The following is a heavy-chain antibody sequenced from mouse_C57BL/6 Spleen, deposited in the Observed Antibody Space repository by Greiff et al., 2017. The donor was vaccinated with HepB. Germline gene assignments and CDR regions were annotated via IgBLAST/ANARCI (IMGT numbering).Heavy chain of an antibody. CDR2: IRNKANGYTT. J-gene: IGHJ2*01. CDR3: ARYGYGSSSFDY. D-gene: IGHD1-1*01. CDR1: GFTFTDYY. V-gene: IGHV7-3*01. Sequence: EVQVIESGGGLVQPGGSLSLSCAASGFTFTDYYMSWVRQPPGKALEWLGFIRNKANGYTTEYSASVKGRFTISRDNSQSILYLQMNALRAEDSATYYCARYGYGSSSFDYWGQGTTLTVSS.